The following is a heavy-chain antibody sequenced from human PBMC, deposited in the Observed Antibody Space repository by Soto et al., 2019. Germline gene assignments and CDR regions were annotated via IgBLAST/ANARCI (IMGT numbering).Heavy chain of an antibody. Sequence: SETLSLTCTVSGGSISSHYWNWIRQPPGKGLEWIGYIYYSGSTNQNPSLRSRATISVDTSKTQFSLELSSVTAADTAVYYCARGRNYDILTGYYTYHPLDYWGQGILVTVSS. CDR1: GGSISSHY. D-gene: IGHD3-9*01. CDR2: IYYSGST. J-gene: IGHJ4*02. CDR3: ARGRNYDILTGYYTYHPLDY. V-gene: IGHV4-59*11.